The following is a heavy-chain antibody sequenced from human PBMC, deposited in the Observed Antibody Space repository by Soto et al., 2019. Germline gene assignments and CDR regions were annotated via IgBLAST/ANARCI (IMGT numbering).Heavy chain of an antibody. CDR1: GFIFDDFG. J-gene: IGHJ6*02. CDR3: AKDRYGSLEGGMDV. CDR2: VTWNSGNI. D-gene: IGHD1-26*01. Sequence: EVQLVESGGGLVQPGGSLRLSCAASGFIFDDFGMHWVRQAPGKGLEWVSGVTWNSGNIDYADSVKGRFTITRDNAKNSLYLQMNSLRGEDTALYYCAKDRYGSLEGGMDVWGQGTTVTVSS. V-gene: IGHV3-9*01.